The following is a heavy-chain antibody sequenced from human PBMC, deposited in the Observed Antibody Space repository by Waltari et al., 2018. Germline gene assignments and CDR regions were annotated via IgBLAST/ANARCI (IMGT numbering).Heavy chain of an antibody. Sequence: EVQLVESGGGLVKPVGSLILSCAASGFSISGYWMHWVRQAPGKGLVWVSRIHSDGRSTSYVDSVRGRFTISRDNAKNTVYLQMNSLRADDTAVYFCARDGLGSSHDYWGHGTLVTVSS. CDR1: GFSISGYW. CDR2: IHSDGRST. J-gene: IGHJ4*01. D-gene: IGHD6-6*01. V-gene: IGHV3-74*01. CDR3: ARDGLGSSHDY.